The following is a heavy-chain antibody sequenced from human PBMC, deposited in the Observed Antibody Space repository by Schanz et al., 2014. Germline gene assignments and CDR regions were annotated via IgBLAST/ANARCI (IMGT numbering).Heavy chain of an antibody. V-gene: IGHV3-48*01. CDR2: IKISGEV. CDR3: VRDYNWGFDT. D-gene: IGHD7-27*01. CDR1: GFSFSDYS. Sequence: EVQLVESGGGLVQSGGSLRLSCAASGFSFSDYSMNWVRQAPGKGLEWISYIKISGEVFYTDSVKGGFTISRDNAKSSLYVQMSMHKGADTAIYYCVRDYNWGFDTWGQGTLVTVSS. J-gene: IGHJ4*02.